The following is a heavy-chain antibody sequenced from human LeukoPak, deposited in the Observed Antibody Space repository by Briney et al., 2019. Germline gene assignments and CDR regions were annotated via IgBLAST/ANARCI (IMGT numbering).Heavy chain of an antibody. Sequence: GGSLRLSCAASGFTFSSYGMNWVRQAPGKGLEGVSGISGDAGRTYYADSVKGRFTIYRDNSKHTLYLQMNSLGAEDTALYYCAKVGNWNDVYYYMDVWGRGTTVTISS. D-gene: IGHD1-1*01. J-gene: IGHJ6*03. V-gene: IGHV3-23*01. CDR2: ISGDAGRT. CDR3: AKVGNWNDVYYYMDV. CDR1: GFTFSSYG.